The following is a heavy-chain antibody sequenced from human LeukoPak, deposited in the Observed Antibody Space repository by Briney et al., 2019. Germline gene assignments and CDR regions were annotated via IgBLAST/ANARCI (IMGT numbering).Heavy chain of an antibody. CDR1: GFTFSSYW. D-gene: IGHD2-15*01. J-gene: IGHJ4*02. CDR3: ARYHGGYFAY. V-gene: IGHV3-7*01. CDR2: IKQDGSEK. Sequence: GGSLRLSCAASGFTFSSYWMSWVRQAPGKGLEWVANIKQDGSEKYYVDSVKGRFTISRDNDNNSMYLQINSLRAEDTAVYYCARYHGGYFAYWGQGTLVTVSS.